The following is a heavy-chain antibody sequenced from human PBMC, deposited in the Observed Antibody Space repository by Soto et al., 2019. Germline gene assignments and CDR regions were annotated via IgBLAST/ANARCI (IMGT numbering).Heavy chain of an antibody. D-gene: IGHD3-16*01. CDR3: ARVIITYGGVDEWDAVDV. CDR1: GFSLITSRVG. CDR2: VYWADDK. V-gene: IGHV2-5*02. Sequence: QITLTESGPMLVKPTQTLTLTCTFSGFSLITSRVGVGWIRQPPRKALEWLAVVYWADDKRYSPSQKNRLTITKDTSTNPVVITMTNMDPVDTGTYYWARVIITYGGVDEWDAVDVWGQGTMVTVSS. J-gene: IGHJ3*01.